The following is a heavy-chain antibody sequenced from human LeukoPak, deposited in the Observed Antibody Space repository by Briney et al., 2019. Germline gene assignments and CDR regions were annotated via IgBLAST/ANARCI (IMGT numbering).Heavy chain of an antibody. CDR1: GVSMNSYY. Sequence: SETLSLTCTVSGVSMNSYYWSWTRQPPGKGLEWIGYIYYSGTTRYNPSLKSRVTVSVDTSKNQFSLKLSSVTAADTAVYYCARPNVLLWFGMDVWGQGTTVTVSS. CDR3: ARPNVLLWFGMDV. D-gene: IGHD3-10*01. V-gene: IGHV4-59*08. CDR2: IYYSGTT. J-gene: IGHJ6*02.